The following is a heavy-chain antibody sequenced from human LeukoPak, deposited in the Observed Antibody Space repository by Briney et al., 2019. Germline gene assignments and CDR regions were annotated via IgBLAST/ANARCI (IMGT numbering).Heavy chain of an antibody. CDR3: ARDSANYYGSGSYAFDI. V-gene: IGHV1-69*04. J-gene: IGHJ3*02. CDR1: GGTFSSYA. Sequence: SVKVSCKASGGTFSSYAISGVRQAPGQGLEWMGRIIPILGIANYAQKFQGRVTITAGKSTSPAYMELSSLRSEDTAVYYCARDSANYYGSGSYAFDIWGQGTMVTVSS. D-gene: IGHD3-10*01. CDR2: IIPILGIA.